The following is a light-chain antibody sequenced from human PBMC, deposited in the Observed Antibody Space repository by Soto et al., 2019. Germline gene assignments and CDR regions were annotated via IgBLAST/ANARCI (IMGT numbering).Light chain of an antibody. Sequence: DIPMTQSPSALSASVGDRATITCRASQSISSWLAWYQQKPGKAPKLLIYDASTLQSGVSSRYSGSGSGTEFTLTTSNLQPDDLATYYCQQYESYSPWTFGQRSKVDIK. J-gene: IGKJ1*01. V-gene: IGKV1-5*01. CDR2: DAS. CDR3: QQYESYSPWT. CDR1: QSISSW.